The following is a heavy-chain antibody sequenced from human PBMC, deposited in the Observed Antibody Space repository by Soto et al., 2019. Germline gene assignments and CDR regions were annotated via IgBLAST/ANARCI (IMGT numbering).Heavy chain of an antibody. CDR2: ISWNSGSI. V-gene: IGHV3-9*01. J-gene: IGHJ6*03. Sequence: PGGSLRLSCAASGFTFDDYAMHWVRQAPGKGLEWVSGISWNSGSIGYADSVKGRFTISRDNAKNSLYLQMNSLRAEDTALYYCAKDKEGYYYYYMDVWGKGTTVTVSS. CDR3: AKDKEGYYYYYMDV. CDR1: GFTFDDYA.